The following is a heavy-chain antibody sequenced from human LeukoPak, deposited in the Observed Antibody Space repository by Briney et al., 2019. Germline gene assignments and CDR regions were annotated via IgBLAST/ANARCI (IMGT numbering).Heavy chain of an antibody. CDR1: GFTFSSYG. CDR2: ISYDGSNK. CDR3: ARDHFDYGDYNWFDP. D-gene: IGHD4-17*01. V-gene: IGHV3-30*19. Sequence: PGGSLRLSCAASGFTFSSYGMHWVRQAPGKGLEWVAVISYDGSNKYYADSVKGRFTISRDNSKNTLYLQMNSLRAEDTAVYYCARDHFDYGDYNWFDPWGQGTLVTVSS. J-gene: IGHJ5*02.